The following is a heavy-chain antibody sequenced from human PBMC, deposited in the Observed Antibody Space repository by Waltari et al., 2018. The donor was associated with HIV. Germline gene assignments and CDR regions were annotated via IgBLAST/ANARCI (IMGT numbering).Heavy chain of an antibody. CDR2: IYYSGTT. CDR3: ARNYYGSGSYYAQDYGMDV. CDR1: GASISSSTYY. Sequence: QMQLQESGPGPVKPSETLSLTCSVTGASISSSTYYWGWIRQSPGTGLEWIGSIYYSGTTYYNPALRSRVTISVDSSKNQFSLKLTSVTAADTGVYFCARNYYGSGSYYAQDYGMDVWGQGTAVTVSS. D-gene: IGHD3-10*01. V-gene: IGHV4-39*01. J-gene: IGHJ6*02.